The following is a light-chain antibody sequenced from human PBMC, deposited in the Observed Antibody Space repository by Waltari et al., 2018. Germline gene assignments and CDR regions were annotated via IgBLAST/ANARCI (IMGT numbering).Light chain of an antibody. J-gene: IGLJ2*01. CDR3: SSYTSSSVV. Sequence: LTQPASVSGSPGQSITISCTGTSSDVGGYNYVSWYQQHPGKAPKLMIYEVSNRPSGVSNRFSGSKSGNTASLTISGLQAEDGADDYCSSYTSSSVVFGGGTKLTVL. V-gene: IGLV2-14*01. CDR1: SSDVGGYNY. CDR2: EVS.